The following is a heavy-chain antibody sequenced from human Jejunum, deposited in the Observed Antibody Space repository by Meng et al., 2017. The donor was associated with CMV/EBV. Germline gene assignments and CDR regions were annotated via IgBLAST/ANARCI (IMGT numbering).Heavy chain of an antibody. CDR1: GYTFINYE. CDR3: ARPGYSNYAMDV. D-gene: IGHD4-11*01. V-gene: IGHV1-8*03. J-gene: IGHJ6*02. Sequence: ASGYTFINYEINWVRQATGQGLEWMGWMHPNSAKTGYAQKFQGRLTITRNTSIATAYMELSSLRSEDTAVYYCARPGYSNYAMDVWGQGTTVTVSS. CDR2: MHPNSAKT.